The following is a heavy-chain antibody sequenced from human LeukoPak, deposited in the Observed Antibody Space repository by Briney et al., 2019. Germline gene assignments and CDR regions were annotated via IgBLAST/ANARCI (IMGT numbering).Heavy chain of an antibody. D-gene: IGHD4-23*01. CDR3: ARGRPHGNDY. CDR2: IASDGSST. J-gene: IGHJ4*02. V-gene: IGHV3-74*01. CDR1: GFTFSSYW. Sequence: GGSLRLSCAASGFTFSSYWMNWVRQAPGEGLVWVSRIASDGSSTTYADSVKGRFSISRDNAKNTLYLQMNCLRVEDTAVYYCARGRPHGNDYWGQGTLVTVSS.